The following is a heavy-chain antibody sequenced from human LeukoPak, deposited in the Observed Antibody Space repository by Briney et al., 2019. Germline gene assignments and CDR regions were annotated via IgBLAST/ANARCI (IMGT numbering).Heavy chain of an antibody. J-gene: IGHJ4*02. CDR3: ATGRRSTGGGLGY. CDR2: FDTEDGET. Sequence: ASVKVSCKVSVYTLTELSMHWVRQAPGKGLGWRGGFDTEDGETIYAQKFQGRVTMTEDTSTDTAYMELSSLRSEDTAVYYCATGRRSTGGGLGYWGQGTLVTVSS. D-gene: IGHD3-16*01. CDR1: VYTLTELS. V-gene: IGHV1-24*01.